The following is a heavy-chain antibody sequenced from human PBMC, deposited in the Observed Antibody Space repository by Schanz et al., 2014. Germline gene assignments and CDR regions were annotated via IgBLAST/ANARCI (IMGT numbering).Heavy chain of an antibody. CDR1: GFTFSDYY. CDR3: ARPFLGYYGDLAY. V-gene: IGHV3-11*05. CDR2: ISSSSSYT. J-gene: IGHJ4*02. D-gene: IGHD4-17*01. Sequence: QVQLVDSGGGLVKPGGSLRLSCAASGFTFSDYYMTWIRQAPGKGLEWVSYISSSSSYTNYADSVKGRFTISRDNAKKSLYLRMNSLRAEDTAVYFCARPFLGYYGDLAYWGQGTLLTVSS.